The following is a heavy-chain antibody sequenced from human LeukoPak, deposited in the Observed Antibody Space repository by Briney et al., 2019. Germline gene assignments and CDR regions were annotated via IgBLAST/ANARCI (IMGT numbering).Heavy chain of an antibody. V-gene: IGHV4-34*01. J-gene: IGHJ4*02. CDR2: INHSGST. CDR3: ARRRYYDFWSGYPGFDY. Sequence: PSETLSLTCAVYGGSFSGYYWSWIRQPPGKGLEWIGEINHSGSTNYNPSLKSRVTISVDTSKNQFSLKLSSVTAADTAVYYCARRRYYDFWSGYPGFDYWGQGTLVTVSS. CDR1: GGSFSGYY. D-gene: IGHD3-3*01.